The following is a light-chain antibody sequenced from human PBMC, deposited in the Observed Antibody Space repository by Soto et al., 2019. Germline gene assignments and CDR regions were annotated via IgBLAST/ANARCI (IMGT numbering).Light chain of an antibody. CDR2: NND. Sequence: QSVLSQPPSASGTPGQTVTISCSGRSSNIGSNIVNWYQQLPGTAPKLLIYNNDHRPSGVADRLSGSKSGTSASLAISGLQSEDEADYYCSAWDASLSAILFGGGTKLTVL. V-gene: IGLV1-44*01. CDR3: SAWDASLSAIL. J-gene: IGLJ2*01. CDR1: SSNIGSNI.